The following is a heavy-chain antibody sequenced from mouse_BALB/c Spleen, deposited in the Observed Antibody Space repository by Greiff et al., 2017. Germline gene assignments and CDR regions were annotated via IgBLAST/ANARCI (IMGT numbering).Heavy chain of an antibody. V-gene: IGHV14-4*02. D-gene: IGHD2-5*01. CDR1: GFNIKDYY. J-gene: IGHJ2*01. CDR2: IDPENGDT. Sequence: EVQGVESGAELVRSGASVKLSCTASGFNIKDYYMHWVKQRPEQGLEWIGWIDPENGDTEYAPKFQGKATMTVDKSSSTAYMQLKSLTSEDSAVYYCARLVTGGFDYWGQGTTLTVSS. CDR3: ARLVTGGFDY.